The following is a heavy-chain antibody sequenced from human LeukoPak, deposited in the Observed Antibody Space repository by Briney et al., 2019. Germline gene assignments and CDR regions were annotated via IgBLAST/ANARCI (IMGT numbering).Heavy chain of an antibody. D-gene: IGHD1-26*01. J-gene: IGHJ3*02. CDR3: ARRGPIEPHAFDI. Sequence: SVKVSCKASGYNFIHYFIQWVRQAPGQGLEWMGRIIPIFGTANYAQKFQGRVTITTDESTSTAYMELSSLRSEDTAVYYCARRGPIEPHAFDIWGQGTMGTVSS. CDR2: IIPIFGTA. V-gene: IGHV1-69*05. CDR1: GYNFIHYF.